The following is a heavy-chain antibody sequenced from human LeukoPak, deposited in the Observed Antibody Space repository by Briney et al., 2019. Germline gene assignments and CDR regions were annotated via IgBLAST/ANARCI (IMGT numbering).Heavy chain of an antibody. CDR3: ARRVTYYYMDV. CDR1: GGSFSGYY. CDR2: INHSGST. J-gene: IGHJ6*03. Sequence: SETLSLTCAVYGGSFSGYYWSWIRQPPGKGLEWIGEINHSGSTNYNPSLKSRVTISVDTSKNQFSLKLSSVTAADTAVYYCARRVTYYYMDVWGKGTTVTASS. V-gene: IGHV4-34*01. D-gene: IGHD2-21*02.